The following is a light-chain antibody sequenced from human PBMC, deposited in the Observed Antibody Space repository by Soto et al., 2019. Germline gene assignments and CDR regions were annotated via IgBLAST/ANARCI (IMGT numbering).Light chain of an antibody. Sequence: QSALTQPASVSGSPGQSITISCTETSSRVGTYNLVSWFQQHPDKAPKLLISEDTQRPSGVSNRFSGSRSGNAASLTISGLQAEDEADYYCCSYVGSSTFVIFGGGTKLTVL. V-gene: IGLV2-23*02. CDR1: SSRVGTYNL. J-gene: IGLJ2*01. CDR2: EDT. CDR3: CSYVGSSTFVI.